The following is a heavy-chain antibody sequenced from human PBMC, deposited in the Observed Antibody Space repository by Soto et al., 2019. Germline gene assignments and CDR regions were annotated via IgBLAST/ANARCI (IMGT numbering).Heavy chain of an antibody. D-gene: IGHD2-21*02. Sequence: QVQLVQSGAEVKKPGSSVKVSCKASGGTFSSYAISWVRQAPGQGLEWMGGIIPIFGTANYAQKFQGRVTITADESSSTAYMALSSLSSEDTAVYYCARASSYTYCAGDCYSNWFDPSGQGTLVTVSS. CDR2: IIPIFGTA. CDR1: GGTFSSYA. V-gene: IGHV1-69*01. CDR3: ARASSYTYCAGDCYSNWFDP. J-gene: IGHJ5*02.